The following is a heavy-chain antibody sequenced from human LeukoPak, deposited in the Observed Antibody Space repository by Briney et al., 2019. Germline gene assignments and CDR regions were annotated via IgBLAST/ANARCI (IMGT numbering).Heavy chain of an antibody. D-gene: IGHD3-22*01. Sequence: GGSLRLSCAASGFAFGDYYMNWIRQAPGKGLEWVSYISSSGSTIYYADSVKGRFTISRDNAKNSLYLQMNSLRAEDTAVYYCARDNSGYHNVFDYWGQGTLVTVSS. V-gene: IGHV3-11*01. CDR1: GFAFGDYY. CDR2: ISSSGSTI. CDR3: ARDNSGYHNVFDY. J-gene: IGHJ4*02.